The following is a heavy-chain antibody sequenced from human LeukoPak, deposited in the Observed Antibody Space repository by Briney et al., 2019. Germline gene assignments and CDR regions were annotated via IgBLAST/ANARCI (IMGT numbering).Heavy chain of an antibody. CDR2: INPYSGDT. V-gene: IGHV1-2*02. J-gene: IGHJ3*02. CDR1: GYTFTTYF. Sequence: GASVKVSCKTSGYTFTTYFIHWVRQAPGQGLEWMGGINPYSGDTKYAQKFQGRVTMTGDTSISTAYMELSRLMADDTAVYYCARYWAEPAATDDAFDIWGQGTMVVVSS. D-gene: IGHD2-15*01. CDR3: ARYWAEPAATDDAFDI.